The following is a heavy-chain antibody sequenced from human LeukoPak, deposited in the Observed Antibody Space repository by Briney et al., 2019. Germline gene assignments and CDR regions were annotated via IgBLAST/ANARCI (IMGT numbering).Heavy chain of an antibody. CDR1: GYTFTGYY. CDR2: INPNSGGT. D-gene: IGHD3-10*01. CDR3: ARGLRRSYYGSGKGYYFDY. Sequence: ASVKVSCKASGYTFTGYYMHWVRQAPGQGLEWMGWINPNSGGTNYAQKFQGRVTMTRDTSISTAYMELSRLRSDDTAVYYCARGLRRSYYGSGKGYYFDYWGQGTLVTVSS. V-gene: IGHV1-2*02. J-gene: IGHJ4*02.